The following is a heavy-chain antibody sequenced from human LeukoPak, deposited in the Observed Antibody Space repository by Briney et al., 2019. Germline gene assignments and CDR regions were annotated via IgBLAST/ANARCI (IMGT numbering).Heavy chain of an antibody. CDR1: GYTFANYG. J-gene: IGHJ4*02. Sequence: ASVKVSCKASGYTFANYGINWVRQAPGQGLEWMGWISLESGNTGYAQRVQGRVTLTTDTSTSTAYMELRSLRSDDTAVYFCARVTYLRPYQLDYWGQGTLVSISS. V-gene: IGHV1-18*01. D-gene: IGHD2-2*01. CDR2: ISLESGNT. CDR3: ARVTYLRPYQLDY.